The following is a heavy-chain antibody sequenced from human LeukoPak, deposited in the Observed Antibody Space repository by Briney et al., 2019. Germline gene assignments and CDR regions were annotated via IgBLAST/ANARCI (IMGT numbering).Heavy chain of an antibody. J-gene: IGHJ6*03. V-gene: IGHV4-38-2*02. Sequence: SETLSLTCTVSDYSISNTYYWVWIRQPPGKGLEWIGEINHSGSTNYNPSLKSRVTISVDTSKNQFSLKLSSVTAADTAVYYCARASRYYYYYMDVWGKGTTVTVSS. CDR2: INHSGST. CDR3: ARASRYYYYYMDV. D-gene: IGHD1-1*01. CDR1: DYSISNTYY.